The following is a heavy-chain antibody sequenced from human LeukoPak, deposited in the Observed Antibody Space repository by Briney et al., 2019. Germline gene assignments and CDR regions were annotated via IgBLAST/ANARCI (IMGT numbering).Heavy chain of an antibody. V-gene: IGHV1-18*04. CDR2: ISAYNGNT. J-gene: IGHJ4*02. D-gene: IGHD3-9*01. Sequence: GASVKVSCKASGYTFTSYYMHWVRQAPGQGLEWMGWISAYNGNTNYAQKLQGRVTMTTDTSTSTAYMELRSLRSDDTAVYYCARVGTIVNYDILTGIGEPNDYWGQGTLVTVSS. CDR3: ARVGTIVNYDILTGIGEPNDY. CDR1: GYTFTSYY.